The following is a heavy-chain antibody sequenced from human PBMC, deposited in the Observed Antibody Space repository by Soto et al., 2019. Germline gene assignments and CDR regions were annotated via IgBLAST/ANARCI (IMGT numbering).Heavy chain of an antibody. V-gene: IGHV1-24*01. CDR2: FDPEDGET. Sequence: ASVKVSCKVSGYTLTELSMHWVRQAPGKGLEWMGGFDPEDGETIYAQKFQGRVTMTEDTSTDTAYMELSSLRSEDTAVYYCAKGKEQWLITAFDVWGRGTMVTVSS. J-gene: IGHJ3*01. CDR3: AKGKEQWLITAFDV. CDR1: GYTLTELS. D-gene: IGHD6-19*01.